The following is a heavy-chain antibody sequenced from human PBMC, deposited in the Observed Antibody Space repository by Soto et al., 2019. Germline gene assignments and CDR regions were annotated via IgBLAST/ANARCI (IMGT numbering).Heavy chain of an antibody. CDR1: GFTFSSYW. CDR2: IKQDGSEK. J-gene: IGHJ4*02. V-gene: IGHV3-7*04. CDR3: ARVGCSYGYALDY. D-gene: IGHD5-18*01. Sequence: EVQLVESGGGLVQPGGSLRLSCAASGFTFSSYWMSWVRQAPGKGLEWVANIKQDGSEKYYVDSVKGRFTISRDNAKNSLYLQMNSLRAEDTAVYYCARVGCSYGYALDYWGQGTLDTVSS.